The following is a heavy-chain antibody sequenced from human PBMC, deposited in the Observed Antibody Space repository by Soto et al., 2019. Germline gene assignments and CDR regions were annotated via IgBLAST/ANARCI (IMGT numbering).Heavy chain of an antibody. V-gene: IGHV3-53*02. CDR3: ARGRGYNIDV. CDR2: INRDGDT. Sequence: EVQLVETGGGLIQPGGSLRVSCAASGFTVSTSYMHWARQAPGKGLEWVSLINRDGDTFYADSVKGRFTISRDNSQNALYLKMNSLSAEDTAVYYCARGRGYNIDVWGQGTAVIVSS. CDR1: GFTVSTSY. D-gene: IGHD5-18*01. J-gene: IGHJ6*02.